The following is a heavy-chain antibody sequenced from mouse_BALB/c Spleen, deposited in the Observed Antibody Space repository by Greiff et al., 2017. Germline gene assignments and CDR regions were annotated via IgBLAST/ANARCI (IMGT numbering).Heavy chain of an antibody. J-gene: IGHJ1*01. Sequence: DVMLVESGGGLVQPGGSRKLSCAASGFTFSSFGMHWVRQAPEKGLEWVAYISSGSSTIYYADTVKGRFTISRDNPKNTLFLQMTSLRSEDTAMYYCARAPSYYYGSSSDWYFDVWGAGTTVTVSS. CDR3: ARAPSYYYGSSSDWYFDV. CDR2: ISSGSSTI. D-gene: IGHD1-1*01. V-gene: IGHV5-17*02. CDR1: GFTFSSFG.